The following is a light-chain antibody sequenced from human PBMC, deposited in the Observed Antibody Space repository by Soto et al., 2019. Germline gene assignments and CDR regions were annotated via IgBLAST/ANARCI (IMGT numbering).Light chain of an antibody. Sequence: EIVLTQSPGTLSLSPGERASLSCRASQSVSSNYLAWFQQKPGQAPRLLISGASNRASDIPDRFSGSGSWTDFTLTISGLEPEDFAVYYCQQRSNWLTFGGGTKVDI. CDR2: GAS. V-gene: IGKV3D-20*02. J-gene: IGKJ4*01. CDR1: QSVSSNY. CDR3: QQRSNWLT.